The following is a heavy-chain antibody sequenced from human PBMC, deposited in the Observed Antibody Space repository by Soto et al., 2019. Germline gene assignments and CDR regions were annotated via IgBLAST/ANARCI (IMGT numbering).Heavy chain of an antibody. CDR3: ARHRLAACFFVDAFDI. CDR2: SSAYKGNT. Sequence: QVQLVQSGAEVKKPGASVKVSCKASGYTFTSYGISWVRQAPGQGPEWMGWSSAYKGNTNYAQKLQGRANMTTDTSTSTADMELRSLRSDDTAVYYCARHRLAACFFVDAFDIWGQGTMVTVSS. J-gene: IGHJ3*02. V-gene: IGHV1-18*01. D-gene: IGHD6-13*01. CDR1: GYTFTSYG.